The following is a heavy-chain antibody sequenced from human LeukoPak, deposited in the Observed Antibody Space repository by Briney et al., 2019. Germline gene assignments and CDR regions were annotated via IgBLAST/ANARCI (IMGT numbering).Heavy chain of an antibody. D-gene: IGHD2-15*01. V-gene: IGHV3-53*01. CDR1: GFTFSDYY. Sequence: PGGSLRLSCAASGFTFSDYYMSWVRQAPGKGLEWVSFIYSDNTHYSDSVKGRFTISRDNSKNTLYLQMNSLRAEDTAVYYCARELRVVWEYHWYFDLWGRGTLVTVSS. J-gene: IGHJ2*01. CDR2: IYSDNT. CDR3: ARELRVVWEYHWYFDL.